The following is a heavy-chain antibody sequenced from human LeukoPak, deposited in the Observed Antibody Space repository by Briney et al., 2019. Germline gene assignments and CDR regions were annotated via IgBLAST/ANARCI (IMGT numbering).Heavy chain of an antibody. D-gene: IGHD3-22*01. Sequence: GGSLRLSCTTSGFTFGDSAMSWVRQAPGKGLEWVGFIRSKSCGGTTEYAASVKSRFTISRDDSKNIAYLQMNSLKTEDTAVYYCTRDFGRRYYDSSGYYWESDYWGQGTLVTVSS. J-gene: IGHJ4*02. CDR1: GFTFGDSA. V-gene: IGHV3-49*04. CDR3: TRDFGRRYYDSSGYYWESDY. CDR2: IRSKSCGGTT.